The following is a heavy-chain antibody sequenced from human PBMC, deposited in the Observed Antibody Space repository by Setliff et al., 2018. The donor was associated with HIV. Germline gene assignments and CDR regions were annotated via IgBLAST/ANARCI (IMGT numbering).Heavy chain of an antibody. V-gene: IGHV3-30*02. D-gene: IGHD3-10*01. CDR1: GFTFSSYA. J-gene: IGHJ4*02. CDR2: IWYDGSNK. CDR3: AKDHSPYYYPRGGVDY. Sequence: GGSLRLSCAASGFTFSSYAMHWVRQAPGKGLEWVAVIWYDGSNKYYADSVKGRFTISRDNSKNTLYLQMNSLRAEDTAVYYCAKDHSPYYYPRGGVDYWGQGTLVTVSS.